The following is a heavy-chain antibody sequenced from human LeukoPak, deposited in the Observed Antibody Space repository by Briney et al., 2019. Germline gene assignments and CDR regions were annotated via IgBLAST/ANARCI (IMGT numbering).Heavy chain of an antibody. CDR3: ARDLGYRYFYGNGFDY. D-gene: IGHD3-9*01. CDR2: ISAYNGNT. CDR1: GYTFTSYG. V-gene: IGHV1-18*01. J-gene: IGHJ4*02. Sequence: EASVKVSCKASGYTFTSYGISWVRQAPGQGLEWMGWISAYNGNTNYAQKLQGRVTMTTDTSTSTAYMELRSLRSDDTAVYYCARDLGYRYFYGNGFDYWGQGTLVTVSS.